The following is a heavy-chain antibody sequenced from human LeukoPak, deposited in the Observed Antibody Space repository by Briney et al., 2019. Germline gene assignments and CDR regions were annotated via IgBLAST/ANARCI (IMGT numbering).Heavy chain of an antibody. Sequence: SQTLSLTCSVSGGSISSSNYYWSWIRQPAGKGLEWIGRIYTSESTNYNPSLKSRVTISVDTSKNQFSLKLSSVTAADTAVYYCARRYGGNFHFDYWGQGTLVTVSS. V-gene: IGHV4-61*02. J-gene: IGHJ4*02. CDR1: GGSISSSNYY. CDR3: ARRYGGNFHFDY. CDR2: IYTSEST. D-gene: IGHD4-23*01.